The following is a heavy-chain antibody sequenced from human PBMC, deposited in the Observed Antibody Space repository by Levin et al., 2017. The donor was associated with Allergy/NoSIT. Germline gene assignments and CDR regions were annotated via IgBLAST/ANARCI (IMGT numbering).Heavy chain of an antibody. CDR1: GFSFSTFE. J-gene: IGHJ4*02. Sequence: LSLTCAASGFSFSTFEMNWVRQAPGKGLEWLSYINNNGGTTHYADSVKGRFTVSRDNAKSSLFLQMNSLRPEDSAVYYCVREYYGLLAGYYFDYWGQGTVVTVSS. CDR2: INNNGGTT. CDR3: VREYYGLLAGYYFDY. V-gene: IGHV3-48*03. D-gene: IGHD3-9*01.